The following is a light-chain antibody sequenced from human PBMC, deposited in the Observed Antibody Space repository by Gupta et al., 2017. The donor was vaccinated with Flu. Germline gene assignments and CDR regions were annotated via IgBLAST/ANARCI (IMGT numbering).Light chain of an antibody. V-gene: IGKV1-39*01. J-gene: IGKJ5*01. CDR2: AAS. CDR3: QQSDSTQIT. CDR1: QSISSY. Sequence: DIQMTQSPSSLSASVGDRVTITCRASQSISSYLNWYQQKPGKAPKRLIYAASSLQSGVPSRFSGSGSGTDFTLTISSLQPEDFATYYCQQSDSTQITFGQGTRLEIK.